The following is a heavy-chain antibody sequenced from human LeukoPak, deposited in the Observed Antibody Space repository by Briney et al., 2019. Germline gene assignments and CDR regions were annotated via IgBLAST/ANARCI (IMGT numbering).Heavy chain of an antibody. Sequence: ASVKVSYKASGYTFTSYGISWARQAPGQGLEWMGWISAYNGNTNYAQKLQGRVTMTTDTSTSTAYMELRSLRSDDTAVYYCARDGASSIAARYWNYYYYYGMDVWGQGTTVTVSS. CDR2: ISAYNGNT. J-gene: IGHJ6*02. D-gene: IGHD6-6*01. CDR3: ARDGASSIAARYWNYYYYYGMDV. CDR1: GYTFTSYG. V-gene: IGHV1-18*01.